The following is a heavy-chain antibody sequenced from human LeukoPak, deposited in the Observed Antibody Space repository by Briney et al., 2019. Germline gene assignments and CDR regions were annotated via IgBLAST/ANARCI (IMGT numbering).Heavy chain of an antibody. CDR3: AKLLNDYGDYYFDY. CDR1: GFTFSNAW. CDR2: IKQDGSEK. V-gene: IGHV3-7*03. Sequence: PGGSLRLSCAASGFTFSNAWMSWVRQAPGKGLEWVANIKQDGSEKYYVDSVKGRFTISRDNSKNTLYLQMNSLRAEDTAVYYCAKLLNDYGDYYFDYWGQGTLVTVSS. J-gene: IGHJ4*02. D-gene: IGHD4-17*01.